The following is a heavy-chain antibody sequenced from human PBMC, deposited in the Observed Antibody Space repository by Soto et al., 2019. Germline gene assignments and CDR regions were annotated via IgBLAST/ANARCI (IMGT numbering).Heavy chain of an antibody. CDR3: ARTYYDILTGEFYYFDY. J-gene: IGHJ4*02. D-gene: IGHD3-9*01. V-gene: IGHV2-26*01. CDR2: IFSNDEK. Sequence: QVTLKESGPVLVNPTETLTLTCTVSGFSLSNARMGVSWIRQPPGKALEWLAHIFSNDEKSYSTSLKSRLTISKDTSKSQVVLTMTNMDPVDTATYYCARTYYDILTGEFYYFDYWGQGTLVTVSS. CDR1: GFSLSNARMG.